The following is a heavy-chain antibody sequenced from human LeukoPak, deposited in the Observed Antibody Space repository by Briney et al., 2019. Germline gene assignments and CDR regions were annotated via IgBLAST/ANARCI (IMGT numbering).Heavy chain of an antibody. CDR3: AKQGGGTIGAAAGYYFED. V-gene: IGHV3-23*01. CDR1: GFIFSNHG. D-gene: IGHD6-13*01. Sequence: GGSLRLSCAASGFIFSNHGMNWVRQAPGKGLEWVSGISPRGDITYYTDSVKGRFTISRDNSKNTVDLQMHSLRAEDTALYYCAKQGGGTIGAAAGYYFEDWGQGTLVAVSS. J-gene: IGHJ4*02. CDR2: ISPRGDIT.